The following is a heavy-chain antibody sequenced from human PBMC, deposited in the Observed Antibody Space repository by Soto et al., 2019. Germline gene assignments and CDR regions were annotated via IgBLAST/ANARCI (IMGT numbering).Heavy chain of an antibody. D-gene: IGHD5-18*01. V-gene: IGHV1-46*02. CDR2: INPNGGSA. CDR1: GYTFNTYY. Sequence: ASVKVFCKASGYTFNTYYIHWVRQAPGQGLEWMALINPNGGSATYAQRFQGRVTLTRDTSTSTVYMELSSLRSEDTALYYCARHPNGYKSGLRSRYHYGMVVLCQGTTVTVFS. CDR3: ARHPNGYKSGLRSRYHYGMVV. J-gene: IGHJ6*02.